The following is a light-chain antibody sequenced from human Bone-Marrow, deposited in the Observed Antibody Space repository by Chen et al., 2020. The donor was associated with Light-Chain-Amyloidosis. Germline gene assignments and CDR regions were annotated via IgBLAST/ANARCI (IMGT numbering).Light chain of an antibody. CDR1: DLPTKY. CDR2: RDT. Sequence: SYELTQPPSVSVSPGQTARLTCAGDDLPTKYAYWYQQKPGQAPVLVIHRDTERPSGISERFAGSSSGTTATLTISGVQAEDEADYHCQSADSSGTYKVIFGGGTKLTVL. V-gene: IGLV3-25*03. CDR3: QSADSSGTYKVI. J-gene: IGLJ2*01.